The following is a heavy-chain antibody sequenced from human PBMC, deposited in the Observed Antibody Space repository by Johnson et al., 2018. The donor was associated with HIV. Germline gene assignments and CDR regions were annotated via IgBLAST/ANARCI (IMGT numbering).Heavy chain of an antibody. V-gene: IGHV3-30-3*01. CDR1: GFTFSSYA. CDR2: ISYDGSNK. J-gene: IGHJ3*02. D-gene: IGHD6-19*01. CDR3: ARPGSSGWYPDAFDI. Sequence: QMQLVESGGGVVQPGRSLRLSCAASGFTFSSYAMHWVRQAPGKGLEWVAVISYDGSNKYYADSVKGRFTLSRDNSKNTLYLQMNSLRAEDTAVYYCARPGSSGWYPDAFDIWGQGTMVTVSS.